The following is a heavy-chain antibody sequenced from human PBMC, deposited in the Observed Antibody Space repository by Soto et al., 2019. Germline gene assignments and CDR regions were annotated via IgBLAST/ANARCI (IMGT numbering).Heavy chain of an antibody. CDR3: ARIKLVDFFFINVDVYDMDV. J-gene: IGHJ6*02. Sequence: EVQLVESGGGLVQPGGSLRLSCAASGFTLSNYAVNWVRQAPGKGLEWVSYISSDSRYIYHGDSGKGRFTISRDNARNSVYLQMNSLRDEDTAVYYCARIKLVDFFFINVDVYDMDVWGQGTPVTVSS. CDR1: GFTLSNYA. D-gene: IGHD2-15*01. V-gene: IGHV3-21*01. CDR2: ISSDSRYI.